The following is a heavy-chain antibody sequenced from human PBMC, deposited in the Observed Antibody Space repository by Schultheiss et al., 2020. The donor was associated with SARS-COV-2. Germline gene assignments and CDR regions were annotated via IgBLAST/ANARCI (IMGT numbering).Heavy chain of an antibody. J-gene: IGHJ6*02. CDR3: ARGVAAVGYYGMDV. Sequence: ASVKVSCKASGHSFTGYYLHWVRQAPGQGLEWMGWINPNSGVTNYAQKFQGRVTMTRDTSISTAYMELSRLRSDDTAVYYCARGVAAVGYYGMDVWGQGTTVTVSS. CDR1: GHSFTGYY. CDR2: INPNSGVT. V-gene: IGHV1-2*02. D-gene: IGHD6-25*01.